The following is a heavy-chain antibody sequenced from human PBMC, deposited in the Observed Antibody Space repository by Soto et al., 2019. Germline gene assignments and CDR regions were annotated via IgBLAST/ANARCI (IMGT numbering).Heavy chain of an antibody. CDR3: ARDEGQQLALDY. Sequence: LRLSCAASGFTFSSYGMHWVRQAPGKGLEWVAVIWYDGSNKYYADSVKGRFTISRDNSKNTLYLQMNSLRAEDTAVYYCARDEGQQLALDYWGQGTLVTVSS. J-gene: IGHJ4*02. CDR1: GFTFSSYG. CDR2: IWYDGSNK. D-gene: IGHD6-13*01. V-gene: IGHV3-33*01.